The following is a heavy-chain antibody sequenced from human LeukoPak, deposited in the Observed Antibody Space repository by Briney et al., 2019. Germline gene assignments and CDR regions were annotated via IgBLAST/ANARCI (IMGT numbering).Heavy chain of an antibody. CDR1: GYTFTGYY. J-gene: IGHJ4*02. V-gene: IGHV1-2*02. CDR3: ARTASCGTNCYSYFDY. D-gene: IGHD2-21*01. CDR2: INPNSGVT. Sequence: ASVKVSCKASGYTFTGYYIHWVRQAPGQGRELMGWINPNSGVTYYAQTFQARVTMTRDTSISTAYMELSRLRSDDTALYYCARTASCGTNCYSYFDYWGQGTLVTVSS.